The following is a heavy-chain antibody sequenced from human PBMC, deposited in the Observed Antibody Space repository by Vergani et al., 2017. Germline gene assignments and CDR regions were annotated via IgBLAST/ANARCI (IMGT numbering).Heavy chain of an antibody. Sequence: QVQLQQWGAGLLKPSETLSLTCAVYGGSFSGYYWSWIRQPPGKGLEWIGEINHSGSTNYNPSLKSRVTISVDTSKNQFSLKLSSVTAADTAVYYGARGIRKPGITGGFDYWGQGTLVTVSS. CDR1: GGSFSGYY. V-gene: IGHV4-34*01. CDR2: INHSGST. D-gene: IGHD1-20*01. J-gene: IGHJ4*02. CDR3: ARGIRKPGITGGFDY.